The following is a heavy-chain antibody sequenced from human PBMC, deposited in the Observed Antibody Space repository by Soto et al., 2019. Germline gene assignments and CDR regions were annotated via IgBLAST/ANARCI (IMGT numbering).Heavy chain of an antibody. Sequence: WTWIRQPPGKRLEWIGSSYYSGTTYFNPSLKSRATISVDTSKNQFSLRLTSVTAADTAIYYCTRRYNWNDNYFDPLGPGALFTVSS. J-gene: IGHJ5*02. CDR2: SYYSGTT. D-gene: IGHD1-20*01. V-gene: IGHV4-39*01. CDR3: TRRYNWNDNYFDP.